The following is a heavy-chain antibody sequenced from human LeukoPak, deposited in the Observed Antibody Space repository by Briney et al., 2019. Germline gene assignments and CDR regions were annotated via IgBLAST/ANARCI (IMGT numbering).Heavy chain of an antibody. CDR2: IIPFFGTA. CDR3: ARDYSSLLGSSMHYYGMDV. V-gene: IGHV1-69*05. D-gene: IGHD6-6*01. J-gene: IGHJ6*02. Sequence: SVKVSCKASGGTFSSYAISWVRQAPGQGLEWMGGIIPFFGTANYAQKFQGRVTMTRDTSTSTVYMELSSLRSEDTAVYYCARDYSSLLGSSMHYYGMDVWGQGTTVTVSS. CDR1: GGTFSSYA.